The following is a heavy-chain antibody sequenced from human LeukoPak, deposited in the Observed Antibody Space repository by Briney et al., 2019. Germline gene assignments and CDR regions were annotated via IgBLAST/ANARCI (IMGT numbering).Heavy chain of an antibody. V-gene: IGHV1-2*02. CDR1: GYTFTGYY. D-gene: IGHD3-3*01. Sequence: ASVKVSCKASGYTFTGYYMHWVRQAPGQGLEWMGWINPNSGGTNYAQKFQGGVTMTRDTSISTAYMELSRLRSDDTAVYYCARSSTIFGVVISAYYYYGMDVWGQGTTVTVSS. J-gene: IGHJ6*02. CDR3: ARSSTIFGVVISAYYYYGMDV. CDR2: INPNSGGT.